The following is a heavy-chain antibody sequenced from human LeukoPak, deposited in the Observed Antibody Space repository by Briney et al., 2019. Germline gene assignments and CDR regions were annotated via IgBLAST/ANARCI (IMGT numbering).Heavy chain of an antibody. CDR1: GGSIRSYY. J-gene: IGHJ4*02. CDR3: ARLYGSGYYDGDF. V-gene: IGHV4-59*08. CDR2: IYSSGTT. D-gene: IGHD6-25*01. Sequence: PPETLSLTCTVSGGSIRSYYWSWIRQPPGKGLEWIGYIYSSGTTNYNPSLKSRVTFSIDSTKNHFSLKLTSVRAADTAVYYCARLYGSGYYDGDFWGQGSLVTVSP.